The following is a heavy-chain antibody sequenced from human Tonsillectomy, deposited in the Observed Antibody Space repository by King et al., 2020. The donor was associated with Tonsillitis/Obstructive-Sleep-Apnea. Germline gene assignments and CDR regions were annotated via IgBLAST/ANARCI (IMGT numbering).Heavy chain of an antibody. D-gene: IGHD5-18*01. CDR3: ARDGIQLWSGGFDY. CDR2: IWYDGSNK. Sequence: VQLVESRGGVVQPGRSLRLSCAASGFTFSSDGMHWVRQAPGKGLEWVAVIWYDGSNKYYADSVKGRFTISRDNSKNTLYLQMNSLRAEDTAVYYCARDGIQLWSGGFDYWGQGTLVTVSS. V-gene: IGHV3-33*01. J-gene: IGHJ4*02. CDR1: GFTFSSDG.